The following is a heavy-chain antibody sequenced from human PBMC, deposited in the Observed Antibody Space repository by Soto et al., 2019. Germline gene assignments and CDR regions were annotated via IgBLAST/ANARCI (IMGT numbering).Heavy chain of an antibody. CDR3: ARGSSSPHLPFDY. CDR2: IYHSVST. J-gene: IGHJ4*02. D-gene: IGHD6-6*01. CDR1: GGSISSSNC. V-gene: IGHV4-4*02. Sequence: SETLSLTGAVSGGSISSSNCWSWVRQPPGKGLEWIGEIYHSVSTNYNPSLKSRVTISVDKSKNQFSLKLSSVTAADTAVYYCARGSSSPHLPFDYWGQGTLVTVSS.